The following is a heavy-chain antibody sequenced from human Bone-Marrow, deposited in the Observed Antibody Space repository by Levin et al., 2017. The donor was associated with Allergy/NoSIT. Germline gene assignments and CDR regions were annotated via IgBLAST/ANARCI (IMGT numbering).Heavy chain of an antibody. D-gene: IGHD2-15*01. V-gene: IGHV3-15*01. CDR1: RFTFSNAW. CDR3: TTVFCSGGSCYSGLVDY. J-gene: IGHJ4*02. Sequence: GGSLRLSCAASRFTFSNAWMSWVRQAPGKGLEWVGRIKSKTDGGITDYATPVKGRFTISRDDSKNTLYLQMNSLKTEDTAVYYCTTVFCSGGSCYSGLVDYWGQGTLVTVSS. CDR2: IKSKTDGGIT.